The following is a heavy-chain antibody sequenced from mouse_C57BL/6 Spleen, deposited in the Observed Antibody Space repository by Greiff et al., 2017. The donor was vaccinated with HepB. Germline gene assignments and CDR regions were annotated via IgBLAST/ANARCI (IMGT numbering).Heavy chain of an antibody. Sequence: DVQLQQSGPELVKPGASVKISCKASGYSFTGYYMNWVKQSPEKSLEWIGEINPSTGGTTYNQKFKAKATLTVDKSSSTAYMQLKSLTSEDSAVYYCARSLTGIYAMDYWGQGTSVTVSS. V-gene: IGHV1-42*01. CDR3: ARSLTGIYAMDY. CDR2: INPSTGGT. CDR1: GYSFTGYY. D-gene: IGHD4-1*01. J-gene: IGHJ4*01.